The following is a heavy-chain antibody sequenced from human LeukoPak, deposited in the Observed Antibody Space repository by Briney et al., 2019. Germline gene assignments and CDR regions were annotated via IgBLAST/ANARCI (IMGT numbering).Heavy chain of an antibody. CDR2: IYTSGSA. V-gene: IGHV4-4*07. CDR1: GGSISSYY. J-gene: IGHJ4*02. D-gene: IGHD3-10*01. CDR3: ARVFGSGSYYKWGFDY. Sequence: SETLSLTCTVSGGSISSYYWSWIRQPAGKGLEWIGRIYTSGSANYNPSLKSRVTMSVDTSKNQFSLKLSSVTAADTAVYYCARVFGSGSYYKWGFDYWGQGTLVTVSS.